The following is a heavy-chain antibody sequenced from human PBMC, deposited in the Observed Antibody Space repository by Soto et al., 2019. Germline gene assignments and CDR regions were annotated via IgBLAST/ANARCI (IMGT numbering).Heavy chain of an antibody. CDR3: ARDSSGYSATRYFDL. Sequence: QVQLVQSGAEVKKPGSSVKVSCKASGGTFSSYAISWVRQAPGQGLEWMGGIIPIFGTAHYAQKFQGRVTITEDESTSTAYMELSSLRYEDTAVYYCARDSSGYSATRYFDLWGRGTLVTVSS. CDR1: GGTFSSYA. D-gene: IGHD3-22*01. J-gene: IGHJ2*01. V-gene: IGHV1-69*01. CDR2: IIPIFGTA.